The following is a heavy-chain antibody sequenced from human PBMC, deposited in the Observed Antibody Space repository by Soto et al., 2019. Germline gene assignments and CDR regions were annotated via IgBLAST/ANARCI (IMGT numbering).Heavy chain of an antibody. CDR3: ARCSRNSCYSYGVDV. J-gene: IGHJ6*02. CDR2: ISDSGATK. D-gene: IGHD2-15*01. Sequence: EVQLVESGGGLVQPGGSLRLSCAASGFTFSNCGMNWVRQTPGKGLEWVSYISDSGATKHYADSVKGRFTISRDNGNDSLYLQMTSLRDEDTAVYFCARCSRNSCYSYGVDVWGQGATVTVSS. CDR1: GFTFSNCG. V-gene: IGHV3-48*02.